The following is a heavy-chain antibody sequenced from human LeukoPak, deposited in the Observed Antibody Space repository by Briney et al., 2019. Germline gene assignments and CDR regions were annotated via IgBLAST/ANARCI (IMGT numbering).Heavy chain of an antibody. Sequence: PGGSLRLSCAASGLSFSRYTLNWVRQAPGKGLEWVPSISGTSTDIYYADSVKGRFTISRDNAKNSLYLQMNGLRVEDTAVYYCARDQVVTPPGTFDPWGQGTLVTVSS. CDR2: ISGTSTDI. D-gene: IGHD2-21*02. V-gene: IGHV3-21*01. J-gene: IGHJ5*02. CDR3: ARDQVVTPPGTFDP. CDR1: GLSFSRYT.